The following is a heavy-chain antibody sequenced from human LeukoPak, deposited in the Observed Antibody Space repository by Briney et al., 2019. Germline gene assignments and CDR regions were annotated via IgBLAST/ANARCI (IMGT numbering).Heavy chain of an antibody. CDR1: GGSISSNNW. D-gene: IGHD2-21*01. CDR2: IYHSGSP. V-gene: IGHV4-4*02. Sequence: PSGTLSLTCAVSGGSISSNNWWGWVRQPPGTGLEWIGEIYHSGSPNYNPSPKSRVTISVDKSRNHFSLNLSSVTAADTAVYYCARELSQIVWGGLDYGGQGTLVSVSS. CDR3: ARELSQIVWGGLDY. J-gene: IGHJ4*02.